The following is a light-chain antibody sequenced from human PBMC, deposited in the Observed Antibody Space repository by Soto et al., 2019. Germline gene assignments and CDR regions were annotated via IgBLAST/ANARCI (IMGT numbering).Light chain of an antibody. CDR3: QQYGSSPPYT. Sequence: EIVLTQSPGTLSLSPGERATLSCRASQSVSSSYLAWYQQKPGQAPRLLIYGASSRATGIPDRFSGSGSGTDFTLTSSRLEPEDCAVYYCQQYGSSPPYTFGQVTKMEIK. J-gene: IGKJ2*01. V-gene: IGKV3-20*01. CDR1: QSVSSSY. CDR2: GAS.